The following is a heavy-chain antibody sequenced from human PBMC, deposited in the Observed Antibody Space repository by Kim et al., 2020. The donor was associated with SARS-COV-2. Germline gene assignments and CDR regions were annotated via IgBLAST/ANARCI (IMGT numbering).Heavy chain of an antibody. D-gene: IGHD2-21*01. CDR3: ASRGLIDYYGMDV. CDR2: IWYDGSNK. CDR1: GFTFSSYG. V-gene: IGHV3-33*01. Sequence: GGSLRLSCAASGFTFSSYGMHWVRQAPGKGLEWVAVIWYDGSNKYYADSVKGRFTISRDNSKNTLYLQMNSLRAEDTAVYYCASRGLIDYYGMDVWGQGTTVTVSS. J-gene: IGHJ6*02.